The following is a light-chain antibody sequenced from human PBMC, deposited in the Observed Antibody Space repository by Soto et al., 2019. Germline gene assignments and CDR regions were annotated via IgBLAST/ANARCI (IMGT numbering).Light chain of an antibody. CDR2: EVS. V-gene: IGLV2-14*01. CDR1: NNDVGGYNY. Sequence: QSALTQPASVSGSPGQSITISCTGTNNDVGGYNYVSWYQQHPGKAPKLVIYEVSDRPSGISNRFSGSKSGNTASLTISGLRAEDEADYYCSSFTTSSTWVFGGGTQLTVL. CDR3: SSFTTSSTWV. J-gene: IGLJ3*02.